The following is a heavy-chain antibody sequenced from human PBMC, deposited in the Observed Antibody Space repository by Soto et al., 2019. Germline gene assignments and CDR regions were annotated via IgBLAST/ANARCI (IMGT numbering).Heavy chain of an antibody. CDR3: ARGAQGFFPVSGIYFYFDH. J-gene: IGHJ4*02. V-gene: IGHV1-58*01. D-gene: IGHD3-22*01. CDR1: GFTFTSSA. Sequence: GASVKVSCKASGFTFTSSAFQWVRQARGQRLEWIGWIAVGSGYTNYAQRFQDRVTLTRDMSTATTYMDLARLRPDDTAIFYCARGAQGFFPVSGIYFYFDHWGQGTPVTVSS. CDR2: IAVGSGYT.